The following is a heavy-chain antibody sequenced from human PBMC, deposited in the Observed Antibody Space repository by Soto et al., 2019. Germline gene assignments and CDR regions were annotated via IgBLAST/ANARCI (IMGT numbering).Heavy chain of an antibody. V-gene: IGHV4-31*03. J-gene: IGHJ5*02. D-gene: IGHD2-15*01. CDR2: IYYRGRN. CDR3: ARWLSGSRHGFDP. CDR1: GGSISSGGSY. Sequence: QVQLQESGPGLVKPSQTLSLTCTVSGGSISSGGSYWSWIRQHPGKGLEWIGYIYYRGRNYYNPPLTSRVTTSVDTSKTHISLKRSSVTAADTAAYYCARWLSGSRHGFDPWGQGTLVTVSS.